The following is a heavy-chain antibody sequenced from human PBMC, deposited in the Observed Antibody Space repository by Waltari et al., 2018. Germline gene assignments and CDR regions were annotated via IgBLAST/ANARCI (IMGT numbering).Heavy chain of an antibody. V-gene: IGHV1-24*01. CDR2: LDADDGAS. CDR1: GHTLSELS. D-gene: IGHD2-15*01. J-gene: IGHJ4*02. CDR3: AIGGGGSRLPR. Sequence: VQLVQSGAEVKNPGASLRVSCKVSGHTLSELSIHGVRQPPGKGLEWMGGLDADDGASVDAKKFQGRLTRTEDTSTDTAYMELTSLTSEDTAVYYCAIGGGGSRLPRWGQGTLITVSS.